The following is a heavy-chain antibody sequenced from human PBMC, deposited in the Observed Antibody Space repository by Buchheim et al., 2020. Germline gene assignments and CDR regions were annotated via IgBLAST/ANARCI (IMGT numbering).Heavy chain of an antibody. CDR2: ISSSSSTI. V-gene: IGHV3-48*01. J-gene: IGHJ5*02. CDR1: GFTFSSNS. CDR3: ARDAVDCSSTSCYAFPNWFDP. D-gene: IGHD2-2*01. Sequence: EVQLVESGGGLVQPGGSLRLSCAASGFTFSSNSMNWVRQAPGKGLEWVSYISSSSSTIYYADSVKGRFTISRDNAKISLSLQMNSLRAEDTAVYYCARDAVDCSSTSCYAFPNWFDPWGQGTL.